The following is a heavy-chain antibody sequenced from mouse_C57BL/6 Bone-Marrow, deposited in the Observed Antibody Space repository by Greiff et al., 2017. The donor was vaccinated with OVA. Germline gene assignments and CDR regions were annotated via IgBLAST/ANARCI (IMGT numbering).Heavy chain of an antibody. D-gene: IGHD2-4*01. CDR3: AREEDDYV. Sequence: VMLVESGAELVKPGASVKISCKASGYAFSSYWMNWVKQRPGKGLEWIGQIYPGDGDTNYNGKFKGKATLTADKSSSTAYMQLSSLTSEDSAVYFCAREEDDYVWGQGTLVTVSA. CDR1: GYAFSSYW. V-gene: IGHV1-80*01. CDR2: IYPGDGDT. J-gene: IGHJ3*01.